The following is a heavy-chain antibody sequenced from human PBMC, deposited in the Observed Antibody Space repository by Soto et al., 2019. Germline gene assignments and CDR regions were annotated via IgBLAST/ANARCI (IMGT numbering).Heavy chain of an antibody. J-gene: IGHJ4*02. Sequence: GSLRLSCAASGFTFSDYYMSWIRQAPGKGLEWVSYISSSDSIYYADSVKGRFTISRDNAKNSVYLQMNSLRAEDTAVYYCARDLGYYDSSGYFDYWGQGTLVTVSS. V-gene: IGHV3-11*01. CDR2: ISSSDSI. CDR1: GFTFSDYY. CDR3: ARDLGYYDSSGYFDY. D-gene: IGHD3-22*01.